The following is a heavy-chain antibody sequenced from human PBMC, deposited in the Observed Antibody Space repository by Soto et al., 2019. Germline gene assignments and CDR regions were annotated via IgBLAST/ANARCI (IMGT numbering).Heavy chain of an antibody. V-gene: IGHV3-48*01. CDR2: ISSGRGTV. CDR3: AKDGLGGALAGY. J-gene: IGHJ4*02. Sequence: GGSLRLSCATSGFTFSSYNMNWVRQAPGKGLEWVSYISSGRGTVYYADSVKGRFTVSRDNTMNSLYLQMNSLRAEDTAVYYCAKDGLGGALAGYWGQGTLVTVSS. CDR1: GFTFSSYN. D-gene: IGHD6-19*01.